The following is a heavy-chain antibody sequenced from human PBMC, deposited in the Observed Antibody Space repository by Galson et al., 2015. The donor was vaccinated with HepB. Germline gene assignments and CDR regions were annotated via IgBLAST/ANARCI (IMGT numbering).Heavy chain of an antibody. Sequence: SLRLSCAASGFTFSSYAMSWVRQAPGKGLEWVSAISGSGGSTYYADSVKGRFTISRDNSKNTLYLQMNSLRAEDTAVYYCAKDESGGWGNNWFDPWGQGTLVTVSS. J-gene: IGHJ5*02. CDR3: AKDESGGWGNNWFDP. V-gene: IGHV3-23*01. D-gene: IGHD7-27*01. CDR2: ISGSGGST. CDR1: GFTFSSYA.